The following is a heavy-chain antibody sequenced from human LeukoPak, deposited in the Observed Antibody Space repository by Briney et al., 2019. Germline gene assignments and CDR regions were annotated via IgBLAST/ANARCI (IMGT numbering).Heavy chain of an antibody. CDR2: INHSGST. CDR3: ARGGYYDSSGYYSHDAFDI. CDR1: GGSFSGYH. J-gene: IGHJ3*02. V-gene: IGHV4-34*01. Sequence: SETLSLTCAVYGGSFSGYHWSWIRQPPGKGLEWIGEINHSGSTNYNPSLKSRVTISVDTSKNQFSLKLSSVTAADTAVYYCARGGYYDSSGYYSHDAFDIWGQGTMVTVSS. D-gene: IGHD3-22*01.